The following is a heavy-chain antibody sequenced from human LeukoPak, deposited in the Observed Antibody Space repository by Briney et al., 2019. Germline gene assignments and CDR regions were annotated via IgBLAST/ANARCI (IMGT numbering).Heavy chain of an antibody. CDR3: ARVLRHFPYYYYMDV. Sequence: SETLSLTCTVSGGSISSSSYYWGWIRQPPGKGLEWIGSIYYSGSTYYNPSLKSRVTISVDTSKNQFSLKLSSVTAADTAVYYCARVLRHFPYYYYMDVWGKGTTVTVSS. V-gene: IGHV4-39*07. J-gene: IGHJ6*03. CDR2: IYYSGST. D-gene: IGHD2/OR15-2a*01. CDR1: GGSISSSSYY.